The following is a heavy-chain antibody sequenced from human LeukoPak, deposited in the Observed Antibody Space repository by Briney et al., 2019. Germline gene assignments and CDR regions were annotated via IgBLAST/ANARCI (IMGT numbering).Heavy chain of an antibody. CDR2: ISSSSSYI. CDR1: GFTFSDYS. D-gene: IGHD5-12*01. CDR3: AGGLHWLWFDY. Sequence: GGSLRLSCAASGFTFSDYSMNWVRQAPGKGLEWVSSISSSSSYIFYADSVRGRFSISRDNAKNSLYLQMNSLRAEDTAVYYCAGGLHWLWFDYWGQGTLVTVSS. J-gene: IGHJ5*01. V-gene: IGHV3-21*01.